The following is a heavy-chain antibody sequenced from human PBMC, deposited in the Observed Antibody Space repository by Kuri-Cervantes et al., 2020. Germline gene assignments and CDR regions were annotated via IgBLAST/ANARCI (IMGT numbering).Heavy chain of an antibody. D-gene: IGHD1-14*01. CDR1: GFTFSSYA. V-gene: IGHV3-48*01. CDR2: ISSSSMRI. J-gene: IGHJ4*02. CDR3: AGDRSFGNNHVSFIDF. Sequence: GGSLRLSCSASGFTFSSYAMNWVRQAPGKGLEWVSYISSSSMRIQYADSVKGRFTISRDNAKNSLYLQMNSLRGGDTAVYYCAGDRSFGNNHVSFIDFWGQGTLVTVSS.